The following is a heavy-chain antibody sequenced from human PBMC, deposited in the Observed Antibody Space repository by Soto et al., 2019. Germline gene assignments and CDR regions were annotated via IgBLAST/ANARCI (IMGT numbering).Heavy chain of an antibody. CDR2: SYSSGST. CDR1: RASIRSGTNY. CDR3: ASHDAGWYFDS. Sequence: PSEILSLTCNVSRASIRSGTNYSAGIRQPLGKGLEGIANSYSSGSTFYNQSLKSLVTISLDTSKNHFTMKPRSVTAADTAVYYCASHDAGWYFDSWGQGTLVTVSS. J-gene: IGHJ4*02. V-gene: IGHV4-39*02.